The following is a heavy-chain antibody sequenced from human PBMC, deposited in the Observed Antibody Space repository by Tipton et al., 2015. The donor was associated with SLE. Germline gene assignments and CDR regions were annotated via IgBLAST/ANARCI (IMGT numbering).Heavy chain of an antibody. D-gene: IGHD3-3*02. CDR1: YGSLINGSFY. Sequence: TLSLTCTVSYGSLINGSFYWSWVRQPPGKGLEWIGYIYYSGSAYYNPSLESRLTISLDTSNSQFSLRLNSVTATDTAIYYCARDKSSHSKYILDYWGQGTLVTVSS. CDR3: ARDKSSHSKYILDY. J-gene: IGHJ4*02. V-gene: IGHV4-31*03. CDR2: IYYSGSA.